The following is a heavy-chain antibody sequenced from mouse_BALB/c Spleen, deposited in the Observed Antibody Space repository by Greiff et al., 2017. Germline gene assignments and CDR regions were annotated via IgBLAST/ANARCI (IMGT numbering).Heavy chain of an antibody. D-gene: IGHD1-1*01. J-gene: IGHJ3*01. CDR2: INPNNGGT. CDR1: GYTFTDYN. CDR3: ARRITTVVGPFAY. Sequence: EVQLQQSGPELVKPGASVKIPCKASGYTFTDYNMDWVKQSHGKSLEWIGDINPNNGGTIYNQKFKGKATLTVDKSSSTAYMELRSLTSEDTAVYYCARRITTVVGPFAYWGQGTLVTVSA. V-gene: IGHV1-18*01.